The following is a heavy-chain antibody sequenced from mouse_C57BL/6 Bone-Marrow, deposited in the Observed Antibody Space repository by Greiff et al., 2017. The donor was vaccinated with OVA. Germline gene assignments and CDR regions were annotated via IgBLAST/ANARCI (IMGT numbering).Heavy chain of an antibody. V-gene: IGHV14-3*01. D-gene: IGHD2-1*01. CDR2: IDPANGNT. J-gene: IGHJ3*01. CDR1: GFTITNTY. CDR3: ARGGNSLAD. Sequence: EVQLQQSVAELVRPGASVKLSCTASGFTITNTYMHWVKQRPEQGLEWIGRIDPANGNTKYAPKFQGKATITADTSSHTAYLQLSSLRAEDAAIYYCARGGNSLADWGQGTLVTVSA.